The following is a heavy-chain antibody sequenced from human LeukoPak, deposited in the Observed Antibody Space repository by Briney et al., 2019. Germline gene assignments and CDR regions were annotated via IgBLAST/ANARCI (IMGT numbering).Heavy chain of an antibody. CDR2: IKQDGSEK. V-gene: IGHV3-7*01. D-gene: IGHD3-3*01. CDR3: ARDMYDFWSGYFPLGY. Sequence: PGGSLRLSCAASGFTFSSYWMSWVRQAPGKGLEWVANIKQDGSEKYYVDSVKGRFTISRDNAKNSLYLQMNSLRAEDTAVYYCARDMYDFWSGYFPLGYWGQGTLVTVSS. CDR1: GFTFSSYW. J-gene: IGHJ4*02.